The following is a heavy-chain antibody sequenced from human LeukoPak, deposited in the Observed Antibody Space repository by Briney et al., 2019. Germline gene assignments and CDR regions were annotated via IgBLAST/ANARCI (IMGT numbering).Heavy chain of an antibody. CDR3: ARKVLIVVAYSDY. CDR1: GFTFDGYA. J-gene: IGHJ4*02. Sequence: GGSLRLSCAASGFTFDGYAMSWVRQAPGKGLEWVSSISSGGGNTYYADSVRGRFTISRDNSNNMLYLQMNSLRAEDTAVYYCARKVLIVVAYSDYWGQGTLVTVSS. CDR2: ISSGGGNT. D-gene: IGHD3-22*01. V-gene: IGHV3-23*01.